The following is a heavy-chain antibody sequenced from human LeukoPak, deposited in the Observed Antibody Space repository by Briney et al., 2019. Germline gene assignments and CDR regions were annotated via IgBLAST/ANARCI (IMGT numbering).Heavy chain of an antibody. CDR1: GFTFSDYW. CDR3: ARGSFGSGSYYTSNWFDP. Sequence: GGSLRLSCAASGFTFSDYWMSWVRQAPGKGLEWVANIKQDGSEKYYVDSVTGRFTISRDNAKNSLYLQMNSLRAEDTAVYYCARGSFGSGSYYTSNWFDPRGQGTLVTDSS. D-gene: IGHD3-10*01. CDR2: IKQDGSEK. V-gene: IGHV3-7*01. J-gene: IGHJ5*02.